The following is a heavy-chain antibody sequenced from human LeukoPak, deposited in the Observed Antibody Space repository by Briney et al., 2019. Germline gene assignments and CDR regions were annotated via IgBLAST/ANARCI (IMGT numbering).Heavy chain of an antibody. D-gene: IGHD1-1*01. V-gene: IGHV1-2*02. CDR2: INPNSGGT. CDR3: ARGSRTRGLPDLDF. Sequence: ASVKVSCKASGYTFTGYFIHWVRQAPGQGLEWMGWINPNSGGTHYAQNFQGGVTMTRDTSINTAYMELSSLISDDTAVFYCARGSRTRGLPDLDFWGQGTLVTVSS. CDR1: GYTFTGYF. J-gene: IGHJ4*02.